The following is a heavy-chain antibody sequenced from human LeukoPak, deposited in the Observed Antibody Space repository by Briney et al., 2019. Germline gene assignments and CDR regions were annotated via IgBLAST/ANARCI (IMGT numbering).Heavy chain of an antibody. J-gene: IGHJ4*02. Sequence: SETLSLTCTVSGGSISSGDYYWTWIRQPPQKGLEWIGYIYYSGRAYYNPSLRSRITISVDMSKNQFSLKLSSVTAADTAVYYCARHYDFWSGTPLDYWGQGTLVTVSS. CDR1: GGSISSGDYY. V-gene: IGHV4-30-4*08. CDR2: IYYSGRA. D-gene: IGHD3-3*01. CDR3: ARHYDFWSGTPLDY.